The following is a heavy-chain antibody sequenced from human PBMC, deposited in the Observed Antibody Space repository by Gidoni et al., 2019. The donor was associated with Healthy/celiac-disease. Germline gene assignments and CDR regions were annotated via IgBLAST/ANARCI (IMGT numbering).Heavy chain of an antibody. CDR3: ARDSIVVVVAATAAFDI. V-gene: IGHV3-48*01. CDR1: GFTFRPYS. CDR2: ISSSSSTI. D-gene: IGHD2-15*01. J-gene: IGHJ3*02. Sequence: EVQLVESGGGLVQPGGSLRLPLAASGFTFRPYSMNWVRQAPGKGLEWVSYISSSSSTIYYADSVKGRFTISRDNAKNSLYLQMNSLRAEDTAVYYCARDSIVVVVAATAAFDIWGQGTMVTVSS.